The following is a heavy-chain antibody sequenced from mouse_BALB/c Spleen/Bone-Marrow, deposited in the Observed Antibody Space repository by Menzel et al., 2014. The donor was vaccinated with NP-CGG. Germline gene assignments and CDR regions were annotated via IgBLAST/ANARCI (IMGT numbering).Heavy chain of an antibody. CDR1: GYAFTNYL. V-gene: IGHV1-54*01. J-gene: IGHJ4*01. D-gene: IGHD4-1*01. CDR3: ARKLGPSYAMDY. Sequence: VQGVESGADLVRPGTSVKVSCKASGYAFTNYLIEWVKQRPGQGLEWIGVINPGSGATNYNEKFKGKATLTADKSSSTAYMQLRSLTSDDSAVYFCARKLGPSYAMDYWGQGTSVTVS. CDR2: INPGSGAT.